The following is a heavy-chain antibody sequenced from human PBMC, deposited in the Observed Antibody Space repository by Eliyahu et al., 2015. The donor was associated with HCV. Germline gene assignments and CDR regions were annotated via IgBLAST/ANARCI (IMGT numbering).Heavy chain of an antibody. V-gene: IGHV4-34*01. D-gene: IGHD2-21*01. J-gene: IGHJ6*02. CDR3: ARQVIYYGMDV. CDR2: INHGEDT. Sequence: GSXCXXYWSXXRQXXGKXLESFGEINHGEDTNYNPSLKSRVTMSVDTSKNQFSLRLSSVTAADTAVYYCARQVIYYGMDVWGQGTTVSVSS. CDR1: GSXCXXY.